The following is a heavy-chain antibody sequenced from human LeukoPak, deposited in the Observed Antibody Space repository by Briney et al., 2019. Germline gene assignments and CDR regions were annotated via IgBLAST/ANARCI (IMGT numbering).Heavy chain of an antibody. CDR3: ARGAPVVAADTLLN. D-gene: IGHD6-13*01. Sequence: GGSLRLSCAASGLTFSSYWMHWVRQAPGKGLVWVSRINSDGSSTSYADSVKGRFTISRDNAKNTLYLQMNSLRAEDTAVYYCARGAPVVAADTLLNWGQGTLVTVSS. CDR2: INSDGSST. J-gene: IGHJ4*02. CDR1: GLTFSSYW. V-gene: IGHV3-74*01.